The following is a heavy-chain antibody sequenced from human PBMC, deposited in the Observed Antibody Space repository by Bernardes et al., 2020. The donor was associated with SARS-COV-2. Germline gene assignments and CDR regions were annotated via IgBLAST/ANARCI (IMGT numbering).Heavy chain of an antibody. CDR1: GFTFSSYC. J-gene: IGHJ6*02. Sequence: GGSLRLSCAASGFTFSSYCMSWVRQAPGKGLEWVANIKQDGSEKYYVDSVKGRFTISRDNAKNSLYLQMNSLRAEDTAVYYCARDDYGDYVSYYYYGMDVWGQGTTVTVSS. CDR2: IKQDGSEK. CDR3: ARDDYGDYVSYYYYGMDV. V-gene: IGHV3-7*01. D-gene: IGHD4-17*01.